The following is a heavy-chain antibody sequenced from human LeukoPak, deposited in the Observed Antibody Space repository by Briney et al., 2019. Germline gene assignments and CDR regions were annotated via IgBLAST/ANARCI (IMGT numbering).Heavy chain of an antibody. D-gene: IGHD3-3*01. Sequence: SETLSLTCTVSGGSISSGDYYWSWIRQPPGKGLEWIGYIYYSGSTYYNPSLKSRVTISVDTSKNQFSLKLSSATAADTAVYYCARDLVLARLFDYWGQGTLVTVSS. CDR1: GGSISSGDYY. J-gene: IGHJ4*02. V-gene: IGHV4-30-4*08. CDR3: ARDLVLARLFDY. CDR2: IYYSGST.